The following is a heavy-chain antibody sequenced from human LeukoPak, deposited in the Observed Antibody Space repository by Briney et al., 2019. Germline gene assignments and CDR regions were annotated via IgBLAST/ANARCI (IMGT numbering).Heavy chain of an antibody. CDR1: GGSISSHY. D-gene: IGHD1/OR15-1a*01. J-gene: IGHJ4*02. V-gene: IGHV4-59*11. Sequence: SETLSLTCTVSGGSISSHYWSWIRQPPGKGLEWIGYIYYSGSTNYNPSLKSRVTISVDTSKNQFSLKLSSVTAADTAVYYCAGGSGTIFDYWGQGTLVTVSS. CDR2: IYYSGST. CDR3: AGGSGTIFDY.